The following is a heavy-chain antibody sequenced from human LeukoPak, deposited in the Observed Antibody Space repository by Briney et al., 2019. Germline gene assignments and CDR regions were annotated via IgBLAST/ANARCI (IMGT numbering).Heavy chain of an antibody. CDR3: ARGLGYGALDP. D-gene: IGHD4-17*01. Sequence: GGSLRLSCAASGFTFSSYWMNWVRQAPGKGLEWVALINPDGSQTNYVDSVKGRLTISRDNAENSLYLQKNSLRAEDTAVYYCARGLGYGALDPWGQGTLVTVSS. J-gene: IGHJ5*02. CDR1: GFTFSSYW. CDR2: INPDGSQT. V-gene: IGHV3-7*01.